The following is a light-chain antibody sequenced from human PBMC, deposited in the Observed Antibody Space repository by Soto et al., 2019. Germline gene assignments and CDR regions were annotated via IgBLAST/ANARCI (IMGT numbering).Light chain of an antibody. CDR2: DVS. J-gene: IGLJ3*02. CDR1: SSDIGGYNY. CDR3: SSYSGGSTRVV. V-gene: IGLV2-14*03. Sequence: QSALTQPASVSGSPGQSITISCTGNSSDIGGYNYVSWYQQHPGKAPKVMIYDVSNRPSGISNRFSGSKSGNTASLTISGLQVEDEADYYCSSYSGGSTRVVFGGGTKLTVL.